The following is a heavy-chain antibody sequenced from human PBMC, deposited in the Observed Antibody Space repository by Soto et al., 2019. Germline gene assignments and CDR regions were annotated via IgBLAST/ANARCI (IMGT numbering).Heavy chain of an antibody. D-gene: IGHD6-13*01. Sequence: PGESLKISCKGSGYSFTSCWISWVRQMPGKGLEWMGRIDPSDSYTNYSPSFQGHVTISADKSISTAYLQWSSLKASDTAMYYCARHPRDSSHPDYWGQGTLVTVSS. CDR3: ARHPRDSSHPDY. V-gene: IGHV5-10-1*01. CDR1: GYSFTSCW. J-gene: IGHJ4*02. CDR2: IDPSDSYT.